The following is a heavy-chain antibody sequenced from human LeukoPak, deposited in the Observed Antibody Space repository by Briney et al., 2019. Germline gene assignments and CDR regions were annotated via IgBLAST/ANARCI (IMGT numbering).Heavy chain of an antibody. CDR2: TYHSGST. CDR3: ARGVIAVAGPIDS. J-gene: IGHJ4*02. V-gene: IGHV4-59*12. Sequence: SETLSLTCTVSGGSITNYYWSWIRQPPGKGLEWIGYTYHSGSTNYNPSLKSRVTISVDKSKNQFSLNLNSVTAADTAVYFCARGVIAVAGPIDSWGQGTLVTVSS. CDR1: GGSITNYY. D-gene: IGHD6-19*01.